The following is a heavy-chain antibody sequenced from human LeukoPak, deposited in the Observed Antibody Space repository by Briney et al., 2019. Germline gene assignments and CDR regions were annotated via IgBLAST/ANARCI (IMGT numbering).Heavy chain of an antibody. J-gene: IGHJ5*02. Sequence: SETLSLTCTVSGGSISSYYWSWIRQPPGKGLEWIGYIYYNGRTNYNPSLKSRVTISLDTSKNQFSLKLSSVTAADTAVYYCARGADCSSTSCYGHWFDPWGQGTLVIVSS. D-gene: IGHD2-2*01. CDR3: ARGADCSSTSCYGHWFDP. CDR1: GGSISSYY. CDR2: IYYNGRT. V-gene: IGHV4-59*01.